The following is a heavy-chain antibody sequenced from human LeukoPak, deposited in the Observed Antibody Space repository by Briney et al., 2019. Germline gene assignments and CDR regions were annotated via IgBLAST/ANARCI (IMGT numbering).Heavy chain of an antibody. CDR3: AEDMRYYDSSGYYSYFDY. CDR2: ISWNSGSI. Sequence: RSLRLSCAASGFTFDDYAMHWVRQAPGKGLEWVSGISWNSGSIGYADSVKGRFTISRDNAKNSLYLQMNSLRAEDTALYYCAEDMRYYDSSGYYSYFDYWGQGTLVTVSS. V-gene: IGHV3-9*01. CDR1: GFTFDDYA. J-gene: IGHJ4*02. D-gene: IGHD3-22*01.